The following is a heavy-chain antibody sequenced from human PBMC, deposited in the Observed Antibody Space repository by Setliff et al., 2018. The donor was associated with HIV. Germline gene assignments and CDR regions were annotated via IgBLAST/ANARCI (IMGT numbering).Heavy chain of an antibody. Sequence: LSLTCAIYGGSFSNYYWSWIRHTPGRGLEWIAEINQNGRTNYNPALKSRVLVSLDTSKNQCSLHLVSVTAADTAVYFCAREKSITSAWYGGYYFDYWGQGTTGTVS. CDR1: GGSFSNYY. CDR3: AREKSITSAWYGGYYFDY. V-gene: IGHV4-34*01. CDR2: INQNGRT. J-gene: IGHJ4*02. D-gene: IGHD3-3*01.